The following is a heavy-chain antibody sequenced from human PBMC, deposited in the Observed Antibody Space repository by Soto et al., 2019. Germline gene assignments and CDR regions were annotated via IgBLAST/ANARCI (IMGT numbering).Heavy chain of an antibody. J-gene: IGHJ4*02. D-gene: IGHD1-7*01. Sequence: SETLSLTCTVSGGSVSTGGYYWTWIRQHPGKGLEWMGYISYSGSTNYNPSLKSRANMSVDTSKNQFSLELGSVTAADTAMYYCARGTSERYYFDYWGQGTLVTVSS. V-gene: IGHV4-31*03. CDR1: GGSVSTGGYY. CDR2: ISYSGST. CDR3: ARGTSERYYFDY.